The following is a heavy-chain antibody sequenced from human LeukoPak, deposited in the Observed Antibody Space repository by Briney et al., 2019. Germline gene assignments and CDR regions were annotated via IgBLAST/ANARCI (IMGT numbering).Heavy chain of an antibody. CDR3: TKYRSGNFDYYPDLDS. D-gene: IGHD3-9*01. CDR1: GLTFSHYG. J-gene: IGHJ4*02. V-gene: IGHV3-30*02. CDR2: TRYDETLK. Sequence: PGGSLRLSCAASGLTFSHYGMHWVRQAPGKGLEWVAFTRYDETLKYYAGSVRGRFTISRDNSKNTLYLQMNSLRTEDTAIYYCTKYRSGNFDYYPDLDSWGQGILVTVSS.